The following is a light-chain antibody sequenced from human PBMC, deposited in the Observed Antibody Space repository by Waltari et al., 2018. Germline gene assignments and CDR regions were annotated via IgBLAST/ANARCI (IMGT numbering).Light chain of an antibody. CDR3: QQYYSNPWT. CDR2: WAS. Sequence: DIVMTQSPDSLAVSLGERATINCKSSQSVLYSPNNNNYLAWYRQKPGQPPKLLFYWASTRASGVPDRFSGSGSGTDFTLTISSLQAEDVAVYYCQQYYSNPWTFGQGTKVQI. V-gene: IGKV4-1*01. J-gene: IGKJ1*01. CDR1: QSVLYSPNNNNY.